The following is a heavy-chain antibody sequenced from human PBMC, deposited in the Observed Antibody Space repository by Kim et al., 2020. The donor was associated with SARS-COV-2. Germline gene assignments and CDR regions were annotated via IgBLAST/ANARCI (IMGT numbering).Heavy chain of an antibody. CDR2: IIPIFGTA. CDR1: GGTFSSYA. Sequence: SVKVSCKASGGTFSSYAISWVRQAPGQGLEWMGGIIPIFGTANYAQKFQGRVTITADESTSTAYMELSSLRSEDTAVYYCASVHGTDYYDSSGYGSWSYYFDYWGQGTLVTVSS. J-gene: IGHJ4*02. D-gene: IGHD3-22*01. V-gene: IGHV1-69*13. CDR3: ASVHGTDYYDSSGYGSWSYYFDY.